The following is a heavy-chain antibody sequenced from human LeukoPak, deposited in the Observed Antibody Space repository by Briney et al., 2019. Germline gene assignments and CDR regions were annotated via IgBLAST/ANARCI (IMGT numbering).Heavy chain of an antibody. CDR2: INHSGST. CDR1: GGSFSGYY. CDR3: ASSVYDFWSGYLNQFDY. Sequence: PSETLSLTCAVYGGSFSGYYWSWIRQPPGKGLEWIGEINHSGSTYYNPSLKSRVTISVDRSKNQFSLKLSSVTAADTAVYYCASSVYDFWSGYLNQFDYWGQGTLVTVSS. V-gene: IGHV4-34*01. J-gene: IGHJ4*02. D-gene: IGHD3-3*01.